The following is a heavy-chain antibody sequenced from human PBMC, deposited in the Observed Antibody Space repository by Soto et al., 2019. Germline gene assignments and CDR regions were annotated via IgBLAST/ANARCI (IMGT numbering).Heavy chain of an antibody. D-gene: IGHD3-22*01. CDR1: VFTFSSYA. V-gene: IGHV3-23*01. J-gene: IGHJ4*02. CDR3: AKVGPQYYYDSSGYYSTLYYFDY. Sequence: GGSLRLSCAASVFTFSSYAMSWVRQAPGKGLEWVSAISGSGGSTYYADSVKGRFTISRDNSKNTLYLQMNSLRAEDTAVYYCAKVGPQYYYDSSGYYSTLYYFDYWGQGTLVTVSS. CDR2: ISGSGGST.